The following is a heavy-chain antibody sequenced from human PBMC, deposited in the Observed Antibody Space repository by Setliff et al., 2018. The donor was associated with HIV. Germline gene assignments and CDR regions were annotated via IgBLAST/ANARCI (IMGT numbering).Heavy chain of an antibody. V-gene: IGHV5-51*01. D-gene: IGHD3-9*01. Sequence: GESLKISCQSSGYRFTSYWVGWVRQMPGKGLEWMAIVYPGDSDTRYSPSFEGQVTISADRSINTVYLQWSSLRASDTAIYYCTRHPLRPGIAGYFYFVDVWGTGTTVTVSS. CDR2: VYPGDSDT. CDR3: TRHPLRPGIAGYFYFVDV. J-gene: IGHJ6*03. CDR1: GYRFTSYW.